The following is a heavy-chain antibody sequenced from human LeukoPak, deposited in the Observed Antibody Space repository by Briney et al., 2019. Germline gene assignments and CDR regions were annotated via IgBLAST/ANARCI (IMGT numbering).Heavy chain of an antibody. CDR2: ISGTSDST. Sequence: GGSLRLSCAGSGFAFSRYVMSWVRQAPGKGLEWVSAISGTSDSTYHADSVKGRFTISRDNSRNTLFLQMNSLRAEDTAVYYCXXXXXXARPYYFDFWGQGTLVTVSS. CDR3: XXXXXXARPYYFDF. D-gene: IGHD3-10*01. J-gene: IGHJ4*02. V-gene: IGHV3-23*01. CDR1: GFAFSRYV.